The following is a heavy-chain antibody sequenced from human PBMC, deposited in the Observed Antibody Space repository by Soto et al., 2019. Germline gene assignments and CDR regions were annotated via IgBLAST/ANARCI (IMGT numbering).Heavy chain of an antibody. CDR2: VDYGGIT. Sequence: LQESGPGLLKPSETLSLTCSVSGASISGSSYYWGWLRQPPGKGLEWIGSVDYGGITYYNPSLKTRLSISVESSRTHFSLRLTSVTAADTALYYCVRHRVSDMLTGASDPWGQGILVSVSS. V-gene: IGHV4-39*01. CDR1: GASISGSSYY. D-gene: IGHD3-9*01. J-gene: IGHJ5*02. CDR3: VRHRVSDMLTGASDP.